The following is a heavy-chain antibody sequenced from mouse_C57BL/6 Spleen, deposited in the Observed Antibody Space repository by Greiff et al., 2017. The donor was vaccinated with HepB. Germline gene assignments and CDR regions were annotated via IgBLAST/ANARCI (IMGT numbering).Heavy chain of an antibody. CDR3: ARGDTFAY. V-gene: IGHV1-52*01. Sequence: QVQLQQPGAELVRPGSSVKLSCKASGYTFTSYWMHWVKQRPIQGLEWIGNIDPSDSETNYNQKFKDKATLTVDKSSSTAYMQLSSLTSEDSAVYYCARGDTFAYWGQGTLVTVSA. J-gene: IGHJ3*01. CDR2: IDPSDSET. CDR1: GYTFTSYW.